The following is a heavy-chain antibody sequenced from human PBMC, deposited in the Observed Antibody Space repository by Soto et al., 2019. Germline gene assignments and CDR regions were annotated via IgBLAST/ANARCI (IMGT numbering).Heavy chain of an antibody. J-gene: IGHJ6*01. CDR2: ISAYNGNT. Sequence: ASVKVSCKASGYTFTSYGISWVRQAPGQGLEWMGWISAYNGNTNYAQKLQGRVTMTTDTSTSTAYMELRSLRSDDTAVYYCAREGTVEWELLYYYGMDVWGQGTTVTVSP. V-gene: IGHV1-18*04. CDR3: AREGTVEWELLYYYGMDV. CDR1: GYTFTSYG. D-gene: IGHD1-26*01.